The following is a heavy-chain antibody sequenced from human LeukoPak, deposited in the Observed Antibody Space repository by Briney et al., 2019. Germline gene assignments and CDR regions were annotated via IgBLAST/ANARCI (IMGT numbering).Heavy chain of an antibody. J-gene: IGHJ5*02. CDR2: INSDGSST. Sequence: GGSLRLSCSASGLTLYNYWMHWVRQIPGKGLVWVSRINSDGSSTSYADSVKGRFTISRDNAKNTLYLQMNSLRAEDTAVYYCARGSRFDPWGQGTLVTVFS. V-gene: IGHV3-74*01. CDR3: ARGSRFDP. CDR1: GLTLYNYW.